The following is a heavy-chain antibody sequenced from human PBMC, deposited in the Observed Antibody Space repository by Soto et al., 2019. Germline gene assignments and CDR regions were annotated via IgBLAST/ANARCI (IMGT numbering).Heavy chain of an antibody. V-gene: IGHV3-15*01. J-gene: IGHJ1*01. CDR3: TTEDIVVVVAAKAEYFQH. D-gene: IGHD2-15*01. CDR2: TKSKTDGGTT. Sequence: PGGSLRLSCAASGFTFSNAWMSWVRQAPGKGLEWVGRTKSKTDGGTTDYAAPVKGRFPISRDDSQNKLYPQMNSLKTEDTAVYYCTTEDIVVVVAAKAEYFQHWGQGT. CDR1: GFTFSNAW.